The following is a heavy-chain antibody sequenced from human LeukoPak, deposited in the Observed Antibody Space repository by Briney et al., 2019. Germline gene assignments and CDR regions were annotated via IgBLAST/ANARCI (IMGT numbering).Heavy chain of an antibody. Sequence: GGSLRLSCSASGFTFSSYAMHWVRQAPGKGLEYVSAISSKGGSTYYADSVKGRFTISRDNSKNTLYLQMSSLRAEDTAVYYCVKDGARDYYDSSGYPSYFDYWGQGTLVTVSS. CDR2: ISSKGGST. CDR3: VKDGARDYYDSSGYPSYFDY. CDR1: GFTFSSYA. V-gene: IGHV3-64D*09. J-gene: IGHJ4*02. D-gene: IGHD3-22*01.